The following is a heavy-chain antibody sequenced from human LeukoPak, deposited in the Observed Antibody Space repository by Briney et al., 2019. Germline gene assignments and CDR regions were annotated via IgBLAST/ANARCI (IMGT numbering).Heavy chain of an antibody. CDR3: VRESDVWSGPGIGRPLDV. V-gene: IGHV3-7*01. CDR1: GFTFSNCW. J-gene: IGHJ6*04. CDR2: IKQDGSEK. D-gene: IGHD3-3*01. Sequence: GGSLRLSCAASGFTFSNCWMSWVRQAPGKGLEWVANIKQDGSEKYYVDSVKGRFTISRDNAKNSVSLQMDGLRAEDTAVYHCVRESDVWSGPGIGRPLDVWGKGTTVTVSS.